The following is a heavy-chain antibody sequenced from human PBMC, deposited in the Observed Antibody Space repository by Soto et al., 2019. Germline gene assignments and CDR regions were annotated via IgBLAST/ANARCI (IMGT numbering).Heavy chain of an antibody. CDR2: INAGNGNT. J-gene: IGHJ4*02. CDR3: AREKYSSGWYLDY. D-gene: IGHD6-19*01. Sequence: ASVKVSCKASGYTFTSYAMHWVRQAPGQRLEWMGWINAGNGNTKYSQKFQGRVTITRDTSASTAYTELSSLRSGDTAVYYCAREKYSSGWYLDYWGQGTLVTVSS. V-gene: IGHV1-3*01. CDR1: GYTFTSYA.